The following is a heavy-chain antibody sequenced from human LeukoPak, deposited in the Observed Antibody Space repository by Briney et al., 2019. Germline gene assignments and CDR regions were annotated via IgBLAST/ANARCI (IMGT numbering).Heavy chain of an antibody. CDR3: AKDDYYDSSGYYSGNGAFDI. V-gene: IGHV3-23*01. D-gene: IGHD3-22*01. Sequence: PGGSLRLSCAASGFTFSSYAMNWVRQAPGKGLEWVSGISGGGGSTYYADSVKGRFTISRDNSKNTLYLQMNSLRAEDTAVYYCAKDDYYDSSGYYSGNGAFDIWGQGTMVTVSS. CDR1: GFTFSSYA. J-gene: IGHJ3*02. CDR2: ISGGGGST.